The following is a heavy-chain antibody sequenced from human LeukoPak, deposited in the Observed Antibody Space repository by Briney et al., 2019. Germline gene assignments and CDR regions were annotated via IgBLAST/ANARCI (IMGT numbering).Heavy chain of an antibody. CDR3: ARQRTAPPIYEYYGMDV. CDR1: GGSFSGYY. CDR2: INHSGST. V-gene: IGHV4-34*01. D-gene: IGHD3-9*01. Sequence: PSETLSLTCAVYGGSFSGYYWSWIRQPPGKGLEWIGEINHSGSTNYNPSLRGRVTISLDTSKTHFSLRLSSVTAADTAVYYCARQRTAPPIYEYYGMDVWGHGTTVTVSS. J-gene: IGHJ6*02.